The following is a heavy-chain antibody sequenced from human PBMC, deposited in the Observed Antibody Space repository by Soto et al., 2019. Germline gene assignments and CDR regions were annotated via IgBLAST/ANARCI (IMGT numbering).Heavy chain of an antibody. CDR2: IIPIFGTA. Sequence: QVQLVQSGAEVKKPGSSVKVSCKASGGTFSSYAISWVRQAPGQGLEWMGGIIPIFGTANYAQKFQGRVTITADKSTRTAYMELSSLRSEDTAVYYCARGRVRRDGYNWNWYFDLWGRGTLVTVSS. CDR3: ARGRVRRDGYNWNWYFDL. V-gene: IGHV1-69*06. CDR1: GGTFSSYA. D-gene: IGHD5-12*01. J-gene: IGHJ2*01.